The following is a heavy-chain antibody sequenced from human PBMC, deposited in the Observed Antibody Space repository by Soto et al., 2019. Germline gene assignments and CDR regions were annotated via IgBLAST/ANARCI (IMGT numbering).Heavy chain of an antibody. D-gene: IGHD6-19*01. CDR2: ISAYNGNT. Sequence: ASVKVSCKASGYTFTSYCISWVRQAPGQGLEWMGWISAYNGNTTYAQKLQGRVTMTTDTSTSTPYMKRRSLRSDDTAVYYCARTIAVAGTLYWFDPWGQGTLVTVSS. J-gene: IGHJ5*02. V-gene: IGHV1-18*01. CDR1: GYTFTSYC. CDR3: ARTIAVAGTLYWFDP.